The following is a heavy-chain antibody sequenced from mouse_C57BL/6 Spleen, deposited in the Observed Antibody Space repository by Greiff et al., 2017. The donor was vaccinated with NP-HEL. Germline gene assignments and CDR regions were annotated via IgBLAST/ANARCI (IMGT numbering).Heavy chain of an antibody. CDR1: GYTFTDYN. V-gene: IGHV1-22*01. Sequence: EVQLQESGPELVKPGASVKMSCKASGYTFTDYNMHWVKQSHGKSLEWIGYINPNNGGTSYNQKFKGKATLTVNKSSSTAYMELRSLTSEDSAVYYCASQDGGNYPYYAMDYWGQGTSVTVSS. D-gene: IGHD2-1*01. CDR3: ASQDGGNYPYYAMDY. CDR2: INPNNGGT. J-gene: IGHJ4*01.